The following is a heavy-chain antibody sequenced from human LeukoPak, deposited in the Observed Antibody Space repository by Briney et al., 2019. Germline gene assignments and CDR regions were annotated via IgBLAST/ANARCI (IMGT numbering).Heavy chain of an antibody. V-gene: IGHV4-4*02. J-gene: IGHJ4*02. D-gene: IGHD3-22*01. CDR2: IYHSGST. CDR1: GGSISSSNW. CDR3: ARRDSSGYYFKDMDY. Sequence: SGTLSLACAVSGGSISSSNWWSWVRQPPGKGLEWIGEIYHSGSTNYNPSLKSRVTISVDKSKNQFSLKLSSVTAADTAVYYCARRDSSGYYFKDMDYWGQGTLVTVSS.